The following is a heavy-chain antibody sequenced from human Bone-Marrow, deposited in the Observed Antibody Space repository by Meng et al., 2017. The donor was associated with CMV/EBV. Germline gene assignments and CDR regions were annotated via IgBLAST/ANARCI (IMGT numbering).Heavy chain of an antibody. D-gene: IGHD6-19*01. J-gene: IGHJ6*02. CDR1: GFGFSDYY. V-gene: IGHV3-11*01. CDR2: IDSSGTRT. CDR3: ARDSASGFDV. Sequence: GEFLKISCVASGFGFSDYYMTWNRQAPGKGLEWVAYIDSSGTRTYYADSVRGRFTLSRDNAKNSMYLQTSSLRVEDTAVYSCARDSASGFDVWGQGTKVTVSS.